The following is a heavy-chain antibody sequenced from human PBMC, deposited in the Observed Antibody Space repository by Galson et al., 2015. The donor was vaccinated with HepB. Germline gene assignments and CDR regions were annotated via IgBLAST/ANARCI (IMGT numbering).Heavy chain of an antibody. CDR1: GFTFSSYS. CDR3: ARDYGTMVRGVIITHYGRDV. V-gene: IGHV3-21*01. CDR2: ISSSSSYI. D-gene: IGHD3-10*01. Sequence: SLRLSCAASGFTFSSYSMNWVHQAPGKGLEWVSSISSSSSYIYYADSVKGRFTISRDNAKNSLYLQMNSLRAEDTAVYYCARDYGTMVRGVIITHYGRDVWGQGTTVTVSS. J-gene: IGHJ6*02.